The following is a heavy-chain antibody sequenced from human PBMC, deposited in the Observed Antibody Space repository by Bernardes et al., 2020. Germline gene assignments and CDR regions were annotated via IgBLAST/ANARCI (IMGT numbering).Heavy chain of an antibody. CDR3: ARYGGKDANWFDP. D-gene: IGHD3-16*01. V-gene: IGHV3-7*01. Sequence: GGSLRLSCAASGFTFSSYWMSWFRQAPGKGLGWVATKKQDGSEKYYLDSVKGRFTISRDNAKTSLYLQMNSLRAEETAVYYCARYGGKDANWFDPWGQGTLVTVSS. CDR2: KKQDGSEK. CDR1: GFTFSSYW. J-gene: IGHJ5*02.